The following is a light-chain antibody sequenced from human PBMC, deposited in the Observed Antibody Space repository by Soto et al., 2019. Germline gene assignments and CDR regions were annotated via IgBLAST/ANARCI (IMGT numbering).Light chain of an antibody. J-gene: IGLJ1*01. CDR1: SSDVGAYDF. CDR3: SSYTSSSTRV. CDR2: EVS. V-gene: IGLV2-14*03. Sequence: QSVLTQPASVSGSPGQSITISGTGTSSDVGAYDFVSWYQQHPDKAPKLMIYEVSNRPSGVSNRFSGSKSVNTATLTISGLQAEDEADYYCSSYTSSSTRVFGTGTKVTVL.